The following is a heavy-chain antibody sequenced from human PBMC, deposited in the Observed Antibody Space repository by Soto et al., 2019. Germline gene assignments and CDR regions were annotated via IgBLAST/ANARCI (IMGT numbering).Heavy chain of an antibody. Sequence: SVKVSCKASGGTFSSYTISWVRQAPGQGLEWMGRIIPILGIANYAQKFQGRVTITADKSTSTAYMELSSLRSEDTAVYYCAAYCSGGSCYHRWFDPWGQGTLVTVSS. CDR3: AAYCSGGSCYHRWFDP. CDR1: GGTFSSYT. V-gene: IGHV1-69*02. D-gene: IGHD2-15*01. J-gene: IGHJ5*02. CDR2: IIPILGIA.